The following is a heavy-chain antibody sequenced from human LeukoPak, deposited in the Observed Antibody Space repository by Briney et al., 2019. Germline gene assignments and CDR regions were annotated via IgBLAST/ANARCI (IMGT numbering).Heavy chain of an antibody. CDR1: GYTFTSYD. Sequence: ASVKVSCKASGYTFTSYDINWVRQATGQGLEWMGWMNPNSGNTGYAQKFQGRVTMTRNTSISTAYMELSSLRSEDTAVYYCARKGLLSRNYYYYTDVWGKGTTVTVSS. CDR3: ARKGLLSRNYYYYTDV. J-gene: IGHJ6*03. D-gene: IGHD1-14*01. V-gene: IGHV1-8*01. CDR2: MNPNSGNT.